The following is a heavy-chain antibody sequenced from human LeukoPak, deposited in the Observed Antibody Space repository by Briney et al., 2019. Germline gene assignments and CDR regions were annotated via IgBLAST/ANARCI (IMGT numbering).Heavy chain of an antibody. CDR2: IYNRGRP. CDR1: GDSINTGY. D-gene: IGHD1-26*01. J-gene: IGHJ4*02. CDR3: ARLIGGVGARRFDF. Sequence: PSETLSLTCTVSGDSINTGYWNWIRQPPGRELGWIGYIYNRGRPNYNPSLKSRVTISMDTSKNQLSLKMASVTAADTAVYYCARLIGGVGARRFDFWGQGTLVTVSS. V-gene: IGHV4-4*09.